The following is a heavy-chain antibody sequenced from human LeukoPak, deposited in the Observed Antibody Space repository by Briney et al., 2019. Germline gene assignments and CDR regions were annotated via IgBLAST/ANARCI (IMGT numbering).Heavy chain of an antibody. D-gene: IGHD6-19*01. V-gene: IGHV6-1*01. Sequence: SQTLSLTCAISGDSVSSNSAAWNWIRQSPSRGLEWLGRTYYRSKWYNDYAVSVKSRISINPDTSKNQFSLQLNSVTPEDTAVYYCERVATRRYSGGWKLYYYYVMEAGGKGPRSPSPQ. CDR1: GDSVSSNSAA. J-gene: IGHJ6*01. CDR3: ERVATRRYSGGWKLYYYYVMEA. CDR2: TYYRSKWYN.